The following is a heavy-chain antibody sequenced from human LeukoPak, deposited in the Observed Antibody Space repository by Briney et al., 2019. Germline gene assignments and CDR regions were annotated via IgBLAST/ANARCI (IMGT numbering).Heavy chain of an antibody. CDR3: AREAGGYDSSGYPNWFDP. Sequence: ASVKVSCKASGYTFTGYYMHWVRQAPGQGLEWMGWIYPNSGGTNYAQKFQGRVTMTRDTSISTAYMELSRLRSDDTAVYYCAREAGGYDSSGYPNWFDPWGQGTLVTVSS. CDR2: IYPNSGGT. J-gene: IGHJ5*02. V-gene: IGHV1-2*02. D-gene: IGHD3-22*01. CDR1: GYTFTGYY.